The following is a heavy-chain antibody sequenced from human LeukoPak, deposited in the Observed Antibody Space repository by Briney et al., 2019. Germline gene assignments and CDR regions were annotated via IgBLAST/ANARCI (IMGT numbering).Heavy chain of an antibody. CDR2: IRSDGSSN. CDR1: GFTFSSYW. D-gene: IGHD3/OR15-3a*01. Sequence: PGGSLRLSCVVSGFTFSSYWMHWVRQAPGKGLEWVTFIRSDGSSNYYGDSVKGRFTLSRDNFKNTLSLQMNSLRAEDTAVYYCVRDRDWGFDYWGQGTLVTVSS. CDR3: VRDRDWGFDY. V-gene: IGHV3-30*02. J-gene: IGHJ4*02.